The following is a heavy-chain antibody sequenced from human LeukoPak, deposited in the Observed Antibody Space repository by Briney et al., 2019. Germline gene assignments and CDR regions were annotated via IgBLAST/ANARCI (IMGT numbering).Heavy chain of an antibody. Sequence: SETLSLTCAVYGGSFSGYYWSWIRQPPGKGLEWIGEINHSGSTNYNPSLKSRVTISVDTSKNQFSLKLSSVTAADTAVYYCARAGYYDSSIDYWGQGTLVTVSS. CDR1: GGSFSGYY. CDR3: ARAGYYDSSIDY. CDR2: INHSGST. V-gene: IGHV4-34*01. J-gene: IGHJ4*02. D-gene: IGHD3-22*01.